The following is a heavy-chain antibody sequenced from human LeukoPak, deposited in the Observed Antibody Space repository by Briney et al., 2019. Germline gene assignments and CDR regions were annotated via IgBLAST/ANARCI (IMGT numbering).Heavy chain of an antibody. CDR3: ARDSYSSSRNDY. J-gene: IGHJ4*02. Sequence: GGSLRLSCAASGFTFSSYSMNWVRQAPGKGLEWVSSISSSGSYIYYADSVKGRFTISRDNAKNSLYLQMNSLRAEDTAVYYCARDSYSSSRNDYWGQGTLVTVSS. V-gene: IGHV3-21*01. D-gene: IGHD6-13*01. CDR1: GFTFSSYS. CDR2: ISSSGSYI.